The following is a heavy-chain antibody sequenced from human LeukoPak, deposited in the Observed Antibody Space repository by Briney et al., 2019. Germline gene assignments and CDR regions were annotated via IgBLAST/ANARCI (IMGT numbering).Heavy chain of an antibody. Sequence: ASVRVSCKASGYIFTAFFIHWVRQAPGQGLEYVGWINPNIGVTSYAQKFQGRVSMTMDTSLSTAYMDLSSLRSDDTAVYYCMRAPYCSFNSCYFDNVGSFWFDPWGQGTLVTVSS. D-gene: IGHD2-15*01. CDR3: MRAPYCSFNSCYFDNVGSFWFDP. V-gene: IGHV1-2*02. CDR2: INPNIGVT. CDR1: GYIFTAFF. J-gene: IGHJ5*02.